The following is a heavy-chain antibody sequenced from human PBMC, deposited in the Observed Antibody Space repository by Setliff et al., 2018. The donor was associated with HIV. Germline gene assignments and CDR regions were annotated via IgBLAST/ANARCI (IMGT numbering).Heavy chain of an antibody. CDR1: GGSTDSGSYY. D-gene: IGHD1-26*01. CDR2: MYYTGST. Sequence: PSETLSLTCTVSGGSTDSGSYYWAWIRQPPGKGLEWIGSMYYTGSTYYNPSLKSRVTISIDTSKNQFSLKLNSVTAADTAMYYCARGIGLFYYYYYYMDVWGKGTTVTVSS. CDR3: ARGIGLFYYYYYYMDV. J-gene: IGHJ6*03. V-gene: IGHV4-39*01.